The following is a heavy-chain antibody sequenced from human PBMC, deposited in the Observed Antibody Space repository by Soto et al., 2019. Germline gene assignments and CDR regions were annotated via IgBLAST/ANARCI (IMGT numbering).Heavy chain of an antibody. CDR1: GGSISNYC. V-gene: IGHV4-59*01. D-gene: IGHD2-2*01. CDR2: IYYSGTT. Sequence: PSETLSLTCTVSGGSISNYCWSWIRQPPGKGLEWIGYIYYSGTTYYNPSLKSRVTISEDTSKNQFSLKLTSVTAADTAVYYCARGYSTIWYRVDYWGQGTLVTVS. J-gene: IGHJ4*02. CDR3: ARGYSTIWYRVDY.